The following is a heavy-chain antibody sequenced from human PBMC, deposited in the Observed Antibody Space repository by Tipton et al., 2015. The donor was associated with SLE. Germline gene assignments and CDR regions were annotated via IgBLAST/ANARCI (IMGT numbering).Heavy chain of an antibody. D-gene: IGHD2-21*01. V-gene: IGHV4-34*01. Sequence: TLSLTCAVYGGSFSGYYWSWIRQSPGKGLEWIGEINHSGSTNYNPSLKSRVTMSLDTSENQFSLKLTSVTAADTAVNYCARQGSDWVWYFDLWGRGTLVTVSS. CDR3: ARQGSDWVWYFDL. J-gene: IGHJ2*01. CDR1: GGSFSGYY. CDR2: INHSGST.